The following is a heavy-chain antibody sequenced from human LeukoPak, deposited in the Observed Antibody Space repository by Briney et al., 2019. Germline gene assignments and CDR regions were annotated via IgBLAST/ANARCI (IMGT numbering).Heavy chain of an antibody. CDR1: GFTFSSYW. D-gene: IGHD5-18*01. Sequence: GGSLRLSCAASGFTFSSYWMSWVRQAPGKGLEWVANIKQDGSEKYYVDSVKGRFTISRDNAKNSLYLQMNSLRAEDTAVYYCAXDHTAIYYGMDVWGQGTTVTVSS. CDR3: AXDHTAIYYGMDV. V-gene: IGHV3-7*01. J-gene: IGHJ6*02. CDR2: IKQDGSEK.